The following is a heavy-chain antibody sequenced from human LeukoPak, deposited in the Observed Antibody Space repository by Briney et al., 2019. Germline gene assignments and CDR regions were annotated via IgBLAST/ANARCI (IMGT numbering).Heavy chain of an antibody. Sequence: SETLSLTCTVSGGSLSSSNYYWGWIRQSPGKRLEWIATIYYGVSTYYNPSLRSRVTISVDASKNLFSLKVKSVTAADTAVYYCARDGMRGPERGGFLWGQGTLVTVSS. CDR2: IYYGVST. D-gene: IGHD3-16*01. CDR1: GGSLSSSNYY. V-gene: IGHV4-39*07. CDR3: ARDGMRGPERGGFL. J-gene: IGHJ4*02.